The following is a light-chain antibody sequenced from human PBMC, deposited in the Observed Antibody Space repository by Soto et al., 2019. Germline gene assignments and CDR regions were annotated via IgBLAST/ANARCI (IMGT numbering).Light chain of an antibody. J-gene: IGKJ4*01. CDR2: EVS. CDR1: QSLLHSDGKTC. V-gene: IGKV2D-29*01. Sequence: DIVMTQTPLSVSVTPGQPASISCKSSQSLLHSDGKTCLYWYLQKPGQPPQLLIYEVSNRVSGVPDKFSGSGSGSGTDFTLKISRVEAEDVGVYYCMQSIQLPLTFGGGTKVEIK. CDR3: MQSIQLPLT.